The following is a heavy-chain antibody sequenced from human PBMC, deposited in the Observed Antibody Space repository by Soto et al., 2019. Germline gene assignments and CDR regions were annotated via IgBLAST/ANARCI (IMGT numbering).Heavy chain of an antibody. CDR1: GYGFTTYG. Sequence: QVHLVQSGAEVKKPGASVKVSCKGSGYGFTTYGITWVRQAPGQGLEWMAWISAHNGNTNYAQKLQGRVNVTRDTATSTAYMELRNLRSDDTAVYYCARGRDGDYWGQGAMVTVSS. J-gene: IGHJ4*02. V-gene: IGHV1-18*01. CDR2: ISAHNGNT. CDR3: ARGRDGDY.